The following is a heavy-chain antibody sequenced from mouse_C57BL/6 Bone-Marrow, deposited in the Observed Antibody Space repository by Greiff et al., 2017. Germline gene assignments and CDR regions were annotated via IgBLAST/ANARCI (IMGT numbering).Heavy chain of an antibody. CDR3: ARQSMVWYAMDY. D-gene: IGHD2-2*01. CDR2: ISSGSSTI. V-gene: IGHV5-17*01. Sequence: EVKLMESGGGLVKPGGSLKLSCAASGFTFSDYGMHWVRQAPEKGLEWVAYISSGSSTIYYADTVKGRFTISRDNAKNTPFLQMTSLRSEDTAMYYCARQSMVWYAMDYWGQGTSVTVSS. J-gene: IGHJ4*01. CDR1: GFTFSDYG.